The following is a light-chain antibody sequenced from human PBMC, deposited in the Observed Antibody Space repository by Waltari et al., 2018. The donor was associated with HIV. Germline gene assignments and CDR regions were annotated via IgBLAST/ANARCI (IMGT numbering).Light chain of an antibody. CDR3: CSYSGSGTLYV. V-gene: IGLV2-11*01. CDR1: SSDVGGYTF. J-gene: IGLJ1*01. Sequence: QSALTQPRSVSGSPGQSVTISCTGTSSDVGGYTFVSWYQHHPGKPPKLVISDVTKRPSGVPDRFSGSKSGNTASLTISGLQAEDEADYDCCSYSGSGTLYVFGTGTEVTVL. CDR2: DVT.